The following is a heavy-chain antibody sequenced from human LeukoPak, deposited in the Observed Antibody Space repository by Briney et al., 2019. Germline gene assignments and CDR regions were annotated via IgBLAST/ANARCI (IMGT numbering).Heavy chain of an antibody. CDR2: INPNSGGT. CDR3: ARGAGIHLLIYFYFYMDV. Sequence: ASVKVSCKASGYTFTNYAMNWVRQAPGQGLEWMGWINPNSGGTNYAQKFQGRVTMTRDTSISTAYMELSRLRSDDTAVYYCARGAGIHLLIYFYFYMDVWGKGSTVTVSS. J-gene: IGHJ6*03. V-gene: IGHV1-2*02. D-gene: IGHD2-8*01. CDR1: GYTFTNYA.